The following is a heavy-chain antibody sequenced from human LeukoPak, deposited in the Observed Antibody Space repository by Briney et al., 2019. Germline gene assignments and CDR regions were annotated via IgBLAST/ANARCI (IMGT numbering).Heavy chain of an antibody. J-gene: IGHJ5*02. CDR3: ARRRDGYNYWFDP. V-gene: IGHV4-30-2*01. Sequence: SQTLSLTCTVSGGSISSGGYYWSWIRQPPGKGLEWIGYIYHSGSTYYNPSLKSRVTISVDRSKNQFSLKLSSVTAADTAVYYCARRRDGYNYWFDPWGQGTLVTVSS. CDR1: GGSISSGGYY. CDR2: IYHSGST. D-gene: IGHD5-24*01.